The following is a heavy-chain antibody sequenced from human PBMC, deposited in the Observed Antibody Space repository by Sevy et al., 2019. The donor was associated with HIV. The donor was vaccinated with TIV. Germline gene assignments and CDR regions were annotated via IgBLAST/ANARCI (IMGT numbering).Heavy chain of an antibody. V-gene: IGHV3-11*04. D-gene: IGHD6-19*01. CDR2: ISGSSSAI. CDR1: GFTFSDYY. J-gene: IGHJ4*02. Sequence: GGSLRLSCAASGFTFSDYYMSWIRQAPGKGLEWISYISGSSSAIVYADSVKGRFAISRNNAKNSLYLHMDNLRAEDTAVYYCAGWSSAWTLFDYWGQGTLVTVSS. CDR3: AGWSSAWTLFDY.